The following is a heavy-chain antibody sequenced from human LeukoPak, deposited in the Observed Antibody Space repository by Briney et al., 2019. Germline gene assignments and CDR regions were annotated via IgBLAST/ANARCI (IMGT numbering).Heavy chain of an antibody. J-gene: IGHJ4*02. CDR1: GFTVSSNY. D-gene: IGHD2-2*01. Sequence: GALRLSCAASGFTVSSNYMSWVRQAPGKGLEWVSVIYSGGSTYYADSVKGRFTISRDNSKNTLYLQMNSLRAEDTAVYYCARVESDIVVVPAAVGIDYWGQGTLVTVSS. V-gene: IGHV3-53*01. CDR2: IYSGGST. CDR3: ARVESDIVVVPAAVGIDY.